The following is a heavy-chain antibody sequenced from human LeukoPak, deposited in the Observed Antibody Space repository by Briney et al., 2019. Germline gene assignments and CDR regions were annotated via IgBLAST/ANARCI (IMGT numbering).Heavy chain of an antibody. CDR3: ARARFTQSPDFDY. CDR2: IIPFGFT. V-gene: IGHV4-4*07. CDR1: GGPVSLWH. D-gene: IGHD2-15*01. J-gene: IGHJ4*02. Sequence: SETLSLSCSVSGGPVSLWHWNWVRQSAGKGLEWIGRIIPFGFTYFNPSLRSRVTMSLDTSKNQFSLKLSSVTAADTAVYYCARARFTQSPDFDYWGQGTLVTVSS.